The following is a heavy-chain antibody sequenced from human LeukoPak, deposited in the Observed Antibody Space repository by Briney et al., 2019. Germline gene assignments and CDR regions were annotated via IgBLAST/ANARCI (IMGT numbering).Heavy chain of an antibody. CDR2: IAHDGSRA. J-gene: IGHJ4*02. D-gene: IGHD1-14*01. V-gene: IGHV3-33*01. CDR1: GFTFGGYG. Sequence: GGSLRLSCAGSGFTFGGYGMHWFRQTPGEGLEWVAVIAHDGSRAFYAHSVQGRFTITRDNSKNTMSVQMDDLRAEDTAVYYCTRYNNDHFDYWGQGTLVTVSS. CDR3: TRYNNDHFDY.